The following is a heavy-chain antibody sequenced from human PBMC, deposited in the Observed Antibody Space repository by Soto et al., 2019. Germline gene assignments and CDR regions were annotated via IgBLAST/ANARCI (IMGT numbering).Heavy chain of an antibody. V-gene: IGHV1-2*02. CDR3: ARGGGVGVAGSAAFDM. D-gene: IGHD3-3*01. CDR2: INPDTGAA. J-gene: IGHJ3*02. Sequence: QLHLVQSGAVVKKPGASVTVSCSASGYPVTAYYMHWVRQAPGRGLEWMGGINPDTGAAKYTQTFQGRFSMTRDTSTSTVFMELSGLTSEDTAVFYWARGGGVGVAGSAAFDMWGQGTLVTVSS. CDR1: GYPVTAYY.